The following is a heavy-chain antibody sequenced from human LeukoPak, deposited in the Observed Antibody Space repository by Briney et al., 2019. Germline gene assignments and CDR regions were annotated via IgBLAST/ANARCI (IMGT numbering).Heavy chain of an antibody. V-gene: IGHV3-9*01. CDR2: ISWNSGSI. CDR3: AKTYYSDFENAFDL. D-gene: IGHD1-26*01. CDR1: GFTFDDYA. Sequence: PGRSLRLSCAASGFTFDDYAMHRVRQAPGKGPEWVSGISWNSGSIGYADSVKGRFTISRDNAKNSVYLQMNSLRAEDTALYYCAKTYYSDFENAFDLWGQGTMVTVSS. J-gene: IGHJ3*01.